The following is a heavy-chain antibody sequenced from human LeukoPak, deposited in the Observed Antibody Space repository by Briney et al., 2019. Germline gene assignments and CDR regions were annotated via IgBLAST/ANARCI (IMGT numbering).Heavy chain of an antibody. CDR1: GGSISSSSYY. CDR3: ASGVGYCSSTSCYFGAFDI. CDR2: IYYSGST. Sequence: SETLSLTCTVSGGSISSSSYYWGWIRQPPGKGLEWIGSIYYSGSTYYNPSLKSRVTISVDTSKNQFSLKLSSVTAADTAVYYCASGVGYCSSTSCYFGAFDIWGQGTMVTVSS. J-gene: IGHJ3*02. D-gene: IGHD2-2*01. V-gene: IGHV4-39*01.